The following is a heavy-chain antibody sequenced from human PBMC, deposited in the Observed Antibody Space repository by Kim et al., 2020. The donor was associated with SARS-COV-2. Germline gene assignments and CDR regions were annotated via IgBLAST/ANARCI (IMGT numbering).Heavy chain of an antibody. D-gene: IGHD3-22*01. Sequence: YAQKYQGRVTMTRDTSTSTVYMELSSRRSEDTAVYYCARPKSTHSGYYDYWGQGTLVTVSS. J-gene: IGHJ4*02. CDR3: ARPKSTHSGYYDY. V-gene: IGHV1-46*01.